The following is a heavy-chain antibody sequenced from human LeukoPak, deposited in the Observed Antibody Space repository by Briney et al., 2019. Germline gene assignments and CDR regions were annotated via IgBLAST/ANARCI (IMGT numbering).Heavy chain of an antibody. D-gene: IGHD6-13*01. CDR2: VFGGSFT. CDR1: GVTVTNTC. CDR3: ARSQGIADAFDV. Sequence: GGSLRLSCAASGVTVTNTCMNWVRQAPGKGLEWVSVVFGGSFTYYTDSVKGRFTISRDSSKNTIDLQMSNLTPEDTAVYYCARSQGIADAFDVWGQGTTVTVSS. J-gene: IGHJ3*01. V-gene: IGHV3-66*02.